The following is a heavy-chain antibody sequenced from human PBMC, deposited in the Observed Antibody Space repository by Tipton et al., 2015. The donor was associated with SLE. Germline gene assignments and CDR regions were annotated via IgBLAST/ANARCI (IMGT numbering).Heavy chain of an antibody. CDR1: GGSISSGSYY. Sequence: LRLSCTVSGGSISSGSYYWSWIRQPAGKGLEWIGYIYTSGSTNYNPSLKSRVTISVDTSKNQFSLKLSSVTAADTAVYYCAREDPGRCLFDYWGQGTLVTVPS. V-gene: IGHV4-61*09. CDR3: AREDPGRCLFDY. CDR2: IYTSGST. D-gene: IGHD2-15*01. J-gene: IGHJ4*02.